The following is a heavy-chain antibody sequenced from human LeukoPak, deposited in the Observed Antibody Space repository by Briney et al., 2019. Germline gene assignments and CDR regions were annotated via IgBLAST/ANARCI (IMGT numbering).Heavy chain of an antibody. CDR1: GFTFSSYA. J-gene: IGHJ4*02. CDR2: ISGSGGST. D-gene: IGHD3-22*01. Sequence: GGSLRLSCAASGFTFSSYAMSWVRQAPGKGLEWVSAISGSGGSTYYADSVKGRFTISRDNSKNTLYLQMNSLRAEDTAVYYCAKDPYYYDSSGYLGDYWGQGTLVTASS. V-gene: IGHV3-23*01. CDR3: AKDPYYYDSSGYLGDY.